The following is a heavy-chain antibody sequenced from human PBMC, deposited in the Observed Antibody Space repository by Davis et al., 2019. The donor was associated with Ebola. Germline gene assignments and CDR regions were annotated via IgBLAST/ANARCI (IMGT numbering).Heavy chain of an antibody. V-gene: IGHV1-58*01. CDR3: AAVPHDSSSWDDAFDI. CDR2: IVVGSGNT. D-gene: IGHD6-13*01. CDR1: GFTFTSPA. J-gene: IGHJ3*02. Sequence: SVKVSCKASGFTFTSPAVQWVRQARGQRLEWIGWIVVGSGNTNYAQKFQERVTITRHMSTSTAYMELSSLRSEDTAVYYCAAVPHDSSSWDDAFDIWGQGTMVTVSS.